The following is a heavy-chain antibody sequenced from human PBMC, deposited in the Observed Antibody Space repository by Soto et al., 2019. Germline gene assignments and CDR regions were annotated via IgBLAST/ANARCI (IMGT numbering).Heavy chain of an antibody. CDR1: GGSISSGGYS. Sequence: LSLTCAVSGGSISSGGYSWSWIRQAPGKGLEWVSYISSSSSYTNYADSVKGRFTISRDNAKNSLSLQMKSLRAEDTAVYYCARVHCYSISCLYFFDYWGQGTPVTVSS. CDR2: ISSSSSYT. D-gene: IGHD3-3*02. V-gene: IGHV3-11*05. J-gene: IGHJ4*02. CDR3: ARVHCYSISCLYFFDY.